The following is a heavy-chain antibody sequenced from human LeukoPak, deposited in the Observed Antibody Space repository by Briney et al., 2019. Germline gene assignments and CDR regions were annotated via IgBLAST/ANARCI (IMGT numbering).Heavy chain of an antibody. V-gene: IGHV1-2*06. CDR1: GYTFTGYY. CDR2: INPNSGGT. J-gene: IGHJ4*02. D-gene: IGHD6-19*01. CDR3: ALSSGWYRWYFDY. Sequence: ASVKASCKASGYTFTGYYMHWVRQAPGQGLEWMGRINPNSGGTNYAQKFQGGVTMTRDTSISAAYMELSRLRSDDTAVYYCALSSGWYRWYFDYWGQGTLVTVSS.